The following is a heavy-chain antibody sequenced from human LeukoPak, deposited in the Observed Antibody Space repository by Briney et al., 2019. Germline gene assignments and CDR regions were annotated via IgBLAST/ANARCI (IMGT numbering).Heavy chain of an antibody. V-gene: IGHV4-39*07. CDR1: GGSISSSSYY. Sequence: SETLSLTCTVSGGSISSSSYYWGWIRQPPGKGLEWIGNIYYSGSTYYNPSLKSRVTISVDTSKNQFSLKLSSVTAADTAVYYCARVYYYYYYTDVWGKGTTATVSS. CDR3: ARVYYYYYYTDV. CDR2: IYYSGST. J-gene: IGHJ6*03.